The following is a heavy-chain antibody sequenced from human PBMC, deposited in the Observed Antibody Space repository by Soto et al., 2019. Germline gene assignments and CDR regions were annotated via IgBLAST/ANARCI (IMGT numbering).Heavy chain of an antibody. Sequence: QVQLVQSGAEVKKPGASVKVSCKASGYTFTSYDINWVRQATGQGLEWMGWMNPNSGNTGYAQKFQGRVTMTRNTSISTAYMELSSLRSEDTAVYYCARRNGDRSIYYYYGMDVWGQGTTVTVSS. CDR2: MNPNSGNT. J-gene: IGHJ6*02. CDR1: GYTFTSYD. CDR3: ARRNGDRSIYYYYGMDV. V-gene: IGHV1-8*01. D-gene: IGHD7-27*01.